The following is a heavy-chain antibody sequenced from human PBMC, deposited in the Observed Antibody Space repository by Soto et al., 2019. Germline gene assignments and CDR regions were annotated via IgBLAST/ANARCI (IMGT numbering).Heavy chain of an antibody. D-gene: IGHD3-9*01. CDR3: VKDYYDTLAGYYGPDY. Sequence: QVQLVESGGGVVQPGRSLRLSCVASGFTFNNYGIHWVRQAPGKGLEWVTVISYDGNTKYYADSVKGRFTISRDNSKNTTNLQLNNLRPKDTAVYYCVKDYYDTLAGYYGPDYWGQGTLVTVYS. V-gene: IGHV3-30*18. CDR2: ISYDGNTK. J-gene: IGHJ4*02. CDR1: GFTFNNYG.